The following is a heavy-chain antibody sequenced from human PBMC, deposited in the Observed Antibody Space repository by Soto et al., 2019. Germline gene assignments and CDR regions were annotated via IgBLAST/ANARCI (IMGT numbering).Heavy chain of an antibody. J-gene: IGHJ4*02. CDR2: IYHSGST. CDR3: ARNRIAVAGTFDY. V-gene: IGHV4-4*02. D-gene: IGHD6-19*01. Sequence: QVQLQESGPGLVKPSWTLSPTCAVSGGSISSSNWWSWVRQPPGKGLEWIGEIYHSGSTNYYPSLNSRVTIAVDKSKNQFSLKLSSVTAADTAVYYCARNRIAVAGTFDYWGQGTLVTVSS. CDR1: GGSISSSNW.